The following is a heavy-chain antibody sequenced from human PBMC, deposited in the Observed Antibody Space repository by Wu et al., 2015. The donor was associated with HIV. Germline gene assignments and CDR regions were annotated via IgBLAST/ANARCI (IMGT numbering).Heavy chain of an antibody. CDR2: INSNRGGT. CDR3: ARLQSLSGFYSNADF. Sequence: QVQLLQSGAEVKKPGASVMVSCKAAGYTFTEYYIYWVRQAPGQGLEWMGWINSNRGGTKYAQKFQGRVTMTRDTAVSTAYMELNSLRSDDTAVYYCARLQSLSGFYSNADFWGQGTLVTVSS. V-gene: IGHV1-2*02. CDR1: GYTFTEYY. J-gene: IGHJ4*02. D-gene: IGHD3-22*01.